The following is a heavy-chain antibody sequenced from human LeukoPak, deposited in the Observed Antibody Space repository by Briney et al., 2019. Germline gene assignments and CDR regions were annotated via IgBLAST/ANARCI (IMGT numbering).Heavy chain of an antibody. Sequence: GRSLRLSCAASGFTFSSYAMHWVRQAPGKGLEWVAVISYDGSNKYCADSVKGRFTISRDNSKNTLYLQMNSLRAEDTAVYYCARAVSSGWYDFDYWGQGTLVTVSS. CDR3: ARAVSSGWYDFDY. D-gene: IGHD6-19*01. V-gene: IGHV3-30*04. CDR1: GFTFSSYA. CDR2: ISYDGSNK. J-gene: IGHJ4*02.